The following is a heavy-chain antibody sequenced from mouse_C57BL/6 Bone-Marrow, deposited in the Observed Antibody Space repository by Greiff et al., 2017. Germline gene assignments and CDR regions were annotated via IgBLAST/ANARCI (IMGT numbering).Heavy chain of an antibody. D-gene: IGHD2-5*01. CDR2: IHPNSGST. CDR1: GYTFTSYW. CDR3: ARGDYSNFFDY. Sequence: QVQLQQPGAELVKPGASVKLSCKASGYTFTSYWMHWVKQRPGQGLEWIGMIHPNSGSTNDNEKFKSKATLTVDKSYSTAYMQLSSLTSEDSAVYYCARGDYSNFFDYWGQGTTLTVSS. J-gene: IGHJ2*01. V-gene: IGHV1-64*01.